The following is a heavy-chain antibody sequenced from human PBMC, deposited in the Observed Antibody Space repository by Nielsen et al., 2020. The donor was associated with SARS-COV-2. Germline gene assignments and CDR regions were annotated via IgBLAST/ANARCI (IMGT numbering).Heavy chain of an antibody. Sequence: VRQAPGKGLEWVATISYDGSNRYYADSVKGRFTISRDKSKNTLDLQMNSLRAEDTAVYYCARDTPSIVVVTAIPLFYGMDVWGQGTTVTSP. V-gene: IGHV3-33*05. J-gene: IGHJ6*02. CDR2: ISYDGSNR. CDR3: ARDTPSIVVVTAIPLFYGMDV. D-gene: IGHD2-21*02.